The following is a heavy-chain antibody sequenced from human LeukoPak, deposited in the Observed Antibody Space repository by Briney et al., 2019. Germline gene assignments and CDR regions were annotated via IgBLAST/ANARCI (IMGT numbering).Heavy chain of an antibody. CDR1: GFTFSNSA. V-gene: IGHV3-23*01. D-gene: IGHD6-13*01. CDR3: ARDKAHAAADY. Sequence: GGSLRLSCAASGFTFSNSAMNWVRQAPGRGLEWVSAITSGGTALYPDSVKGRFTISRDNSKNSLYLQMDSLRAEDTAVYYCARDKAHAAADYWGQGTLVTVSS. J-gene: IGHJ4*02. CDR2: ITSGGTA.